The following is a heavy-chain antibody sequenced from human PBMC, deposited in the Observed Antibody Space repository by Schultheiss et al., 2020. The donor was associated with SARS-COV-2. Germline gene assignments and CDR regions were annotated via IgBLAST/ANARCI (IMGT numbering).Heavy chain of an antibody. CDR1: GFTFNTYW. CDR3: AREWDSRGYYDPRFDY. D-gene: IGHD3-22*01. J-gene: IGHJ4*02. CDR2: INSDGSST. Sequence: GGSLRLSCAASGFTFNTYWMHWVRQGPGKGLVWVSRINSDGSSTSYADSVKGRFTVSRDNSKNTLYLQMNSLRAEDTAVYYCAREWDSRGYYDPRFDYWGQGTLVTVSS. V-gene: IGHV3-74*01.